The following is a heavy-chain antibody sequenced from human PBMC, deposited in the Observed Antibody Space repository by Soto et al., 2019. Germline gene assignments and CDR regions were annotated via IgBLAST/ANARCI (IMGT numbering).Heavy chain of an antibody. CDR3: ARDRGDCSSQFCYYYGMDV. V-gene: IGHV4-59*01. Sequence: PSETLSLTCTVPGGSISSYYWSWIRQPPGKGLEWIGYIYYSGSTNYNPSLKSRVTISVDTSKNQFSLKLSSVTAADTAVYYCARDRGDCSSQFCYYYGMDVWGQGTTVT. CDR2: IYYSGST. J-gene: IGHJ6*02. CDR1: GGSISSYY. D-gene: IGHD6-13*01.